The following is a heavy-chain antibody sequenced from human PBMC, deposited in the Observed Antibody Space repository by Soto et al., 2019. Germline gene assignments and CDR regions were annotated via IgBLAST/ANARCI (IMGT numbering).Heavy chain of an antibody. CDR1: GFTFSDYW. J-gene: IGHJ6*03. V-gene: IGHV3-7*01. CDR3: ARDSMTTNYYNYYYMDV. Sequence: EVQLVESGGGLVQPGGSLRLSCAASGFTFSDYWMSWVRQAPGKGLEWVANIKQDGSERNYVDSVKGRFTISRDNAKNSLYLRMNSLRAEDTAVYYCARDSMTTNYYNYYYMDVWGKGTTVTVSS. CDR2: IKQDGSER. D-gene: IGHD3-22*01.